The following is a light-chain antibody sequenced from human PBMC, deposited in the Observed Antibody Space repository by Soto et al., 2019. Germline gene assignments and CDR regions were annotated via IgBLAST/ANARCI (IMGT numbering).Light chain of an antibody. Sequence: RVMTQSPATLSVSPGERATRSCRASQSVSSNLAWYQQKPGQAPRLLIYGASIRATGVPARFSGSGSGTDFTLTISSLQSEDFAIYYCQQYNNWPSMYTFGQGTKLEIK. J-gene: IGKJ2*01. V-gene: IGKV3D-15*01. CDR2: GAS. CDR3: QQYNNWPSMYT. CDR1: QSVSSN.